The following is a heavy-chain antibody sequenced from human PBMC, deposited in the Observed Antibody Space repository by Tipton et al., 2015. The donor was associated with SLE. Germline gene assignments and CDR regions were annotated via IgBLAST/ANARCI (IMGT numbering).Heavy chain of an antibody. J-gene: IGHJ4*02. Sequence: TLSLTCAAYGGSFSGYYWSWIRQPPGKGLEWIGEINHSGSTNYNPSLKSRVTISVDTPKNQFSLKLSSVTAADTAVYYCARSCSSTSCYTRRFDYWGQGTLVTVSS. CDR3: ARSCSSTSCYTRRFDY. V-gene: IGHV4-34*01. CDR2: INHSGST. D-gene: IGHD2-2*01. CDR1: GGSFSGYY.